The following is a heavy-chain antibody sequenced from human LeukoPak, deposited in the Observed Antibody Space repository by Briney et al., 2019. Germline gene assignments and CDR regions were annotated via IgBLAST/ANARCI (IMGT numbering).Heavy chain of an antibody. CDR1: GFTFSSDG. J-gene: IGHJ4*02. CDR3: AKPPYPDFWSGYYRPPYFDY. Sequence: GGSLRLSCAASGFTFSSDGMHWVRQAPGKGLEWVSAISGSGGSTYYADSVKGRFTISRDNSKNTLSLQMNSLRAEDTAVYYCAKPPYPDFWSGYYRPPYFDYWGQGTLVTVSS. CDR2: ISGSGGST. D-gene: IGHD3-3*01. V-gene: IGHV3-23*01.